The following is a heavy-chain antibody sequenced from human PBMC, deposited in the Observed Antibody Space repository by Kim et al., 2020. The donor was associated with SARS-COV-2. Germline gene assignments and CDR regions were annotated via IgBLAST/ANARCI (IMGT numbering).Heavy chain of an antibody. D-gene: IGHD3-9*01. Sequence: GGSLRLSCAASGFTFSSYAMSWVRQAPGKGLEWVSAISDDGSNTYYADSVKGRFTISRDNSKNTLYLQMNSLRAEDTAVYYCAKAGYYDILTGYYFYYYGIDVWGQGTPVTVSS. CDR1: GFTFSSYA. J-gene: IGHJ6*02. CDR3: AKAGYYDILTGYYFYYYGIDV. CDR2: ISDDGSNT. V-gene: IGHV3-23*01.